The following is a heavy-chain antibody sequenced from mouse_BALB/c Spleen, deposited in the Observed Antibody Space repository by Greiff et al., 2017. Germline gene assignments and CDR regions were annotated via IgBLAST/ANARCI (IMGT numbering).Heavy chain of an antibody. CDR2: IYPGGGYT. J-gene: IGHJ4*01. CDR3: APYDYDDGYYAMDY. CDR1: GYTFTNYW. D-gene: IGHD2-4*01. Sequence: VQLQQSGAELVRPGTSVKISCKASGYTFTNYWLGWVKQRPGHGLEWIGDIYPGGGYTNYNEKFKGKATLTADTSSSTAYMQLSSLTSEDTAVYYCAPYDYDDGYYAMDYWGQGTSVTVSS. V-gene: IGHV1-63*02.